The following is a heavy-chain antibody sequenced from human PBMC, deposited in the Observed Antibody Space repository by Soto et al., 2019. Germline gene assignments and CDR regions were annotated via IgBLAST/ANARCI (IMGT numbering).Heavy chain of an antibody. CDR1: GFTFSSYA. CDR2: ISYDGSNK. V-gene: IGHV3-30-3*01. CDR3: ARGGSYFAKYYYYYYGMDV. D-gene: IGHD1-26*01. J-gene: IGHJ6*02. Sequence: QVQLVESGGGVVQPGRSLRLSCAASGFTFSSYAMHWVRQAPGKGLEWVAVISYDGSNKYYADSVKGRFTISRDNSKNTLYLQMNSLRAEDTAVYYCARGGSYFAKYYYYYYGMDVWGQGTTVTVSS.